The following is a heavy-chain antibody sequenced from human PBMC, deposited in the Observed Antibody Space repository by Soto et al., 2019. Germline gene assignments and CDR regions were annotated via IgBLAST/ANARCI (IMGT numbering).Heavy chain of an antibody. J-gene: IGHJ4*02. CDR2: INAGNGKT. V-gene: IGHV1-3*05. D-gene: IGHD6-13*01. Sequence: QAQLVQSGAEEKKPGASVKVSCKASGYTFTSYAIHWVRQAPGQRLEWMGWINAGNGKTTDSPKFQGRVTITRDTSASTAYMELSSLRSEDTAVYYCARWAAGFDSWGQGTLVTVSS. CDR1: GYTFTSYA. CDR3: ARWAAGFDS.